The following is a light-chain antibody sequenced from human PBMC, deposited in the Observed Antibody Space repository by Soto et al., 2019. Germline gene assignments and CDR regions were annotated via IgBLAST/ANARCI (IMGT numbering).Light chain of an antibody. V-gene: IGKV1-5*01. CDR2: DAF. CDR3: QQYNSYSWT. J-gene: IGKJ1*01. Sequence: DIQMTQSHSTLSASVGDRVTITGRASQSISSWLASYQQKSWKAPKLLIYDAFSLESGVPSRFSGSGSGTEFTLTISSLQPDDFATYYCQQYNSYSWTFGQGTHVEIK. CDR1: QSISSW.